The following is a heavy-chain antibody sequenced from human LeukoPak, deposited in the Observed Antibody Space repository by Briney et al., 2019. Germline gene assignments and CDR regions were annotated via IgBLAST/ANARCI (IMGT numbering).Heavy chain of an antibody. D-gene: IGHD6-19*01. J-gene: IGHJ6*03. CDR2: ISWNSGRI. CDR3: AKDRGTGWHYYYYMDV. V-gene: IGHV3-9*01. Sequence: PGGSLRLSCAVSGFTFDDYAMHWVRQAPGKGLEWVSSISWNSGRIGYVDSVKGRFTISRDNAKNSLYLQMNSLRAEDTALYYCAKDRGTGWHYYYYMDVWGKGTTVTVSS. CDR1: GFTFDDYA.